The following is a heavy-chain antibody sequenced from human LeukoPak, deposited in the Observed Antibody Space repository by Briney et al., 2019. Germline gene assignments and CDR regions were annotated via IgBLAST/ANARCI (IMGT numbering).Heavy chain of an antibody. D-gene: IGHD3-3*01. CDR1: GGSFSGYY. CDR3: ARGGRFLGYYDFWSGYSNFDY. Sequence: SETLSLTCAVYGGSFSGYYWSWLRQPPGKGLEWLGEINHSGSTNYNPSLKSRVTISVDTSKNQFSLKLSSVTAADTAVYYCARGGRFLGYYDFWSGYSNFDYWGQGTLVTVSS. CDR2: INHSGST. J-gene: IGHJ4*02. V-gene: IGHV4-34*01.